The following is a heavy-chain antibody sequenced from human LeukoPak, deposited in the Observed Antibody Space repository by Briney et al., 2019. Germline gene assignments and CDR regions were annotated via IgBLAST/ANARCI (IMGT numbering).Heavy chain of an antibody. CDR1: GFTFSNYA. CDR3: AKATKSIVVDNYFDY. D-gene: IGHD3-22*01. CDR2: ISANGGGT. Sequence: GGSLRLSCAASGFTFSNYAMSWVRQAPGKGLEWVSSISANGGGTYYADSVKGRFTVSRDNSQNTLYLQMNSLRAEDTAVYYCAKATKSIVVDNYFDYWGQGALITVSS. J-gene: IGHJ4*02. V-gene: IGHV3-23*01.